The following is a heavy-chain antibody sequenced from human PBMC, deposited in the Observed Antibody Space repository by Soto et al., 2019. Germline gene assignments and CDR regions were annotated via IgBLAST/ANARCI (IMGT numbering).Heavy chain of an antibody. CDR2: IWYDGSNK. Sequence: QVQLVESGGGVVQPGRSLRLSCTASGFTFRSYGMHWVRQAPGKGLEWVAVIWYDGSNKYYADSVKGRFTSSRDNSKNPLYLQMTSLRAEDTAMYYCAKDGEVLGSLYYFDYWGQGTLVAVSS. CDR3: AKDGEVLGSLYYFDY. V-gene: IGHV3-33*06. CDR1: GFTFRSYG. J-gene: IGHJ4*02. D-gene: IGHD3-16*01.